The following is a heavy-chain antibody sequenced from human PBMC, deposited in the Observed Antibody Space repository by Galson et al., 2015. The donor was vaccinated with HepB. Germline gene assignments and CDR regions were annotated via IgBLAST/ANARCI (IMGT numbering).Heavy chain of an antibody. CDR1: GFAFKSYS. CDR2: MTSDMRTI. J-gene: IGHJ4*02. Sequence: SLRLSCAASGFAFKSYSMNWVRQAPGRGLEWVSYMTSDMRTIKYADSVKGRFTISRDNVKNLVYLHMNSLGVEDTAHYFCARSVEGAFDSWGQGTLVIVSA. V-gene: IGHV3-48*04. D-gene: IGHD2-2*01. CDR3: ARSVEGAFDS.